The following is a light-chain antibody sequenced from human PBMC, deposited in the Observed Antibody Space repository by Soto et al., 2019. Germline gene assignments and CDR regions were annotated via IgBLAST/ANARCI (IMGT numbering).Light chain of an antibody. CDR2: EDN. CDR1: SGSIASNY. Sequence: NFLLTQPHCVSESPGKTVIISYTRSSGSIASNYVQWYQQRPGSSPTTVIYEDNQRPSGVPDRFSGSIDSSSNSASLTISGLETEDEADYFCQSYDATNQVFGGGTKVTVL. J-gene: IGLJ2*01. V-gene: IGLV6-57*01. CDR3: QSYDATNQV.